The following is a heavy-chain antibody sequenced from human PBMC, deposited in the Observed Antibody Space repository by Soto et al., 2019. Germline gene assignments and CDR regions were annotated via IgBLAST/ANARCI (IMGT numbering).Heavy chain of an antibody. J-gene: IGHJ5*02. Sequence: GGSLRLSCAASGFTFSSHAMSWVRQAPGKGLEWVSSVSGGGTTTFYAESVKGRFTISRDKSKNTLYLQMNSLRAEDTAVYYCAKDRPDIVVVPAALPNWFDPWGQGTLVTVSS. CDR3: AKDRPDIVVVPAALPNWFDP. V-gene: IGHV3-23*01. D-gene: IGHD2-2*01. CDR1: GFTFSSHA. CDR2: VSGGGTTT.